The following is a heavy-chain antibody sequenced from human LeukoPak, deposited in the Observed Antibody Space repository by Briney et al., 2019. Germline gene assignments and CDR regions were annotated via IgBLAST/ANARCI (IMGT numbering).Heavy chain of an antibody. Sequence: PGGSLRLSCAASGFTFSDYYMRWIRQAPGKGLEWVSYISSSSSYTNYADSVKGRFTISRDNAKDSLYLQMNSLRAEDTAVYYCARDQGGYSSDNWFDPWGQGTLVTVSS. CDR3: ARDQGGYSSDNWFDP. J-gene: IGHJ5*02. CDR2: ISSSSSYT. V-gene: IGHV3-11*05. D-gene: IGHD5-18*01. CDR1: GFTFSDYY.